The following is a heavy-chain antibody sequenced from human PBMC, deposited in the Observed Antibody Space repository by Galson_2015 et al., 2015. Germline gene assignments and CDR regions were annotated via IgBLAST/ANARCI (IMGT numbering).Heavy chain of an antibody. V-gene: IGHV1-69*13. D-gene: IGHD6-19*01. CDR2: IIPIFCTA. CDR3: ARVAKGYSSGWFEPFDY. J-gene: IGHJ4*02. Sequence: SVKDSCQASGGSFSSSAISWVRQAPGQGLEWMGGIIPIFCTANYAQQFQGRVTITADESTSTAYMELSSLRSEDTAVYYCARVAKGYSSGWFEPFDYWDQGTLVTVSS. CDR1: GGSFSSSA.